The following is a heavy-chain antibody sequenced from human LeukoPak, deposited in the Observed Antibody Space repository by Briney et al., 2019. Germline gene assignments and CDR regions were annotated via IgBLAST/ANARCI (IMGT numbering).Heavy chain of an antibody. CDR3: SGGYDSDYFFYYGMDV. Sequence: GGSLRLSCEASGFTSSDYYMSWMRQAPGKGLEWLSYISTSSRSATYADSVKGRFTISRDNAKNSLYLQMNSLRAEDTAVYYCSGGYDSDYFFYYGMDVWGQGTTVTVSS. J-gene: IGHJ6*02. CDR1: GFTSSDYY. D-gene: IGHD5-12*01. V-gene: IGHV3-11*06. CDR2: ISTSSRSA.